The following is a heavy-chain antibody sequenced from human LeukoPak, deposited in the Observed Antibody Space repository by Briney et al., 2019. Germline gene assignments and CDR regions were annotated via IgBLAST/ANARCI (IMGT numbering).Heavy chain of an antibody. CDR3: ARGVYIAAAQYAY. CDR1: GGSISSYY. Sequence: SETLSLTCSVSGGSISSYYRSWIRQPPGKGLEWIGYIYYSGTTNYNPSLKSRVTISVDTSKNQFSLKLSSVTAADTAVYYCARGVYIAAAQYAYWGQGTLVTVSS. CDR2: IYYSGTT. J-gene: IGHJ4*02. V-gene: IGHV4-59*01. D-gene: IGHD6-13*01.